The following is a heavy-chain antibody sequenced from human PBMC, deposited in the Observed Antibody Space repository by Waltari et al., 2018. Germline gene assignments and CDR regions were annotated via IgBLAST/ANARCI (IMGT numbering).Heavy chain of an antibody. CDR3: ARDRGRGLYLDS. D-gene: IGHD1-26*01. CDR1: GDSISGSYW. J-gene: IGHJ4*02. CDR2: IHGSGRS. Sequence: QVQLQESGPGLVKPSGTLSVTCAVSGDSISGSYWWGWVRQPPGKCLEWIGQIHGSGRSNYNPSLESRLTVSMDTSSNHFSLTVTSATAADTAIYYCARDRGRGLYLDSWGQGTLVTVSP. V-gene: IGHV4-4*02.